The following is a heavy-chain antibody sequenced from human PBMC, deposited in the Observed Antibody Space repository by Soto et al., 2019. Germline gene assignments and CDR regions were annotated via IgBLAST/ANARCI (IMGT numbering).Heavy chain of an antibody. Sequence: GGSLRLSCAASGFIFENFGMSWVRQAPGKGLEWISSISGSGFKKYYADSVKGRFTVSRDNSKSTVYLELNNLSAEDTAVYHCAKNQGVELVPLATVDWFDPWGQGSVVTVSS. CDR2: ISGSGFKK. D-gene: IGHD1-26*01. CDR3: AKNQGVELVPLATVDWFDP. J-gene: IGHJ5*02. CDR1: GFIFENFG. V-gene: IGHV3-23*01.